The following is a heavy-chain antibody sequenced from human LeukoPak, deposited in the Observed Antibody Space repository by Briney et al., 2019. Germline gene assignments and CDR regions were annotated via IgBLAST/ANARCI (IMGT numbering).Heavy chain of an antibody. D-gene: IGHD3-22*01. V-gene: IGHV1-69*06. Sequence: SVKVSRKASGGSFSSYAISWVRQAPGQGLEWMGGIIPIFGTANYAQKFQGRVTMTEDTSTDTAYMELSSLRSEDTAVYYCATKESSYDSSGYYFWNWGQGTLVTVSS. CDR1: GGSFSSYA. J-gene: IGHJ4*02. CDR3: ATKESSYDSSGYYFWN. CDR2: IIPIFGTA.